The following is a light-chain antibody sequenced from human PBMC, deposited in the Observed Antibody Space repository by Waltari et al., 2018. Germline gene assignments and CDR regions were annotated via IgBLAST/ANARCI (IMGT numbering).Light chain of an antibody. V-gene: IGKV6-21*01. J-gene: IGKJ2*03. CDR1: QDIGSS. Sequence: DIELTPSPAFQSVTPKEKVTITCRASQDIGSSLHWYQQKPDQSPKLLIYYASQSFSGVPSRFTGSGSGTDFTLTINGLEAEDAATYYCHQSGDLPRSFGQGTKLEIK. CDR2: YAS. CDR3: HQSGDLPRS.